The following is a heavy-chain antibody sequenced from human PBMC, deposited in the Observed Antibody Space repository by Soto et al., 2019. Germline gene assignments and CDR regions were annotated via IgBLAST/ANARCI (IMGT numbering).Heavy chain of an antibody. D-gene: IGHD3-22*01. Sequence: GGSLRLSCAASGFTFSSYAMHWVRQAPGKGLEYVSAISSNGGSTYYADSVKGRFTISRDNSKNTLYLQMGSLRAEDMAVYYCARRSITMIVVVPQGAFDIWSQGTMVTVSS. V-gene: IGHV3-64*02. CDR2: ISSNGGST. J-gene: IGHJ3*02. CDR3: ARRSITMIVVVPQGAFDI. CDR1: GFTFSSYA.